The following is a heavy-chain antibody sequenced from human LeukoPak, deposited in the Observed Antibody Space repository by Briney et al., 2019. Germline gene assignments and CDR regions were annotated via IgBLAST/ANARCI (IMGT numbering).Heavy chain of an antibody. CDR1: GLTFSSHW. V-gene: IGHV3-74*01. CDR3: AQLLLRGPTA. J-gene: IGHJ4*02. CDR2: ITNDGSST. D-gene: IGHD2-15*01. Sequence: GGSLRLSCAASGLTFSSHWMHWVRQAPGKGLVWVSRITNDGSSTTYADSVKGRFTISRDNAKNSLYLQMSSLRAEDTAVYYCAQLLLRGPTAWGQGTLVTVSS.